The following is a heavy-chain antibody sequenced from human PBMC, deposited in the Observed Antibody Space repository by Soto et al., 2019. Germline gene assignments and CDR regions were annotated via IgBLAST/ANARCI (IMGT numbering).Heavy chain of an antibody. J-gene: IGHJ5*02. Sequence: QVQLVQSGAEVKKPGSSVKVSCKASGGTFSSYAISWVRQAPGQGLEWMGGIIPIFGTANYAQKFQGRVTITADKSTSRGYMELSSLRSDVTAVYFCASLVSYGRNWFGPWGQGTLVTVSS. D-gene: IGHD5-18*01. CDR2: IIPIFGTA. CDR3: ASLVSYGRNWFGP. V-gene: IGHV1-69*14. CDR1: GGTFSSYA.